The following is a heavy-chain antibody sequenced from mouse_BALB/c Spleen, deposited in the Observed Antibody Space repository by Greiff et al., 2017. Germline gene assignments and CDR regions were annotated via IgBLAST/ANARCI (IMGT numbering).Heavy chain of an antibody. V-gene: IGHV1-9*01. CDR2: ILPGSGST. CDR1: GYTFSSYW. J-gene: IGHJ3*01. Sequence: VQGVESGAELMKPGASVKISCKATGYTFSSYWIEWVKQRPGHGLEWIGEILPGSGSTNYNEKFKGKATFTADTSSNTAYMQLSSLTSEDSAVYYCARGDSSGYVGFAYWGQGTLVTVSA. D-gene: IGHD3-2*01. CDR3: ARGDSSGYVGFAY.